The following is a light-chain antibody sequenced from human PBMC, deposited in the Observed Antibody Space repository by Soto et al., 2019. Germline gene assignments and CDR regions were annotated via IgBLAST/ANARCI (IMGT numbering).Light chain of an antibody. J-gene: IGKJ5*01. V-gene: IGKV3-11*01. Sequence: EVVLTQSPVTMSLSPGERATLSCRASQSFRGLLAWYQQKPGQAPRLIIYDAYNRATGIPHRFSGSGSGTDFTLTISSLEPEDSAVYYCQQRHMWPITFGQGTRLEIK. CDR2: DAY. CDR1: QSFRGL. CDR3: QQRHMWPIT.